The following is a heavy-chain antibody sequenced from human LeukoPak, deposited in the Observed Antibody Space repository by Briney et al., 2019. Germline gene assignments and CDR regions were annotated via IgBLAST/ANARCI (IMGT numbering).Heavy chain of an antibody. D-gene: IGHD3-22*01. V-gene: IGHV3-20*04. Sequence: GGSLRLSCAASGFTFDDYGMSWVRQAPGKRLEWVSGIYWNGGSTGYADSVKGRFTISRDNAKNSLYLQMNSLRAEDTALYYCARAYYDSSGYLTSDYWGQGTLVTVSS. CDR1: GFTFDDYG. J-gene: IGHJ4*02. CDR3: ARAYYDSSGYLTSDY. CDR2: IYWNGGST.